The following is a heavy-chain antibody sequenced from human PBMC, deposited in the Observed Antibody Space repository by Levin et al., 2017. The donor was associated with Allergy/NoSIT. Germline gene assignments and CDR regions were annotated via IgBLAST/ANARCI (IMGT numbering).Heavy chain of an antibody. CDR1: GYTFTSYY. CDR3: ARSGYHIGRSYYYYMDV. V-gene: IGHV1-46*01. CDR2: INPSGGST. D-gene: IGHD3-3*01. J-gene: IGHJ6*03. Sequence: GESLKISCKASGYTFTSYYMHWVRQAPGQGLEWMGIINPSGGSTSYAQKFQGRVTMTRDTSTSTVYMELSSLRSEDTAVYYCARSGYHIGRSYYYYMDVWGKGTTVTVSS.